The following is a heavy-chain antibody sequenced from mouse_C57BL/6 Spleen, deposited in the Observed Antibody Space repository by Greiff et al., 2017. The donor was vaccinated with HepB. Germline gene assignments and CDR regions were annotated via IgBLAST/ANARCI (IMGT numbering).Heavy chain of an antibody. CDR2: IYPGDGDT. CDR1: GYAFSSSW. CDR3: ARWTAQASRDY. V-gene: IGHV1-82*01. J-gene: IGHJ2*01. D-gene: IGHD3-2*02. Sequence: QVQLQQSGPELVKPGASVKISCKASGYAFSSSWMNWVKQRPGKGLEWIGRIYPGDGDTNYNGKFKGKATLTADKSSSTAYMQLSSLTSEDSAVYFCARWTAQASRDYWGQGTTLTVSS.